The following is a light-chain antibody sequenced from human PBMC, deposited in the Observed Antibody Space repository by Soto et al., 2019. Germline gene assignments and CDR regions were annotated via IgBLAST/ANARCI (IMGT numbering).Light chain of an antibody. CDR1: ESVSTN. CDR3: QQYNNWPPIT. V-gene: IGKV3-15*01. CDR2: DAS. Sequence: EIEMTPSPATLSLAPGERVTLSCRASESVSTNLAWYQQKPGQAPRLLIYDASTRATGIPARFSGSGSGTEFTLTISSLQSEDFAVYYCQQYNNWPPITFGQGTRREIK. J-gene: IGKJ5*01.